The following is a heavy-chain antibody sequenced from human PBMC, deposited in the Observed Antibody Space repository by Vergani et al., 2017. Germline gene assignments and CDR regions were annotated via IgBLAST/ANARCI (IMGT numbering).Heavy chain of an antibody. D-gene: IGHD2-15*01. CDR1: GYTFTSYD. Sequence: QVQLVQSGAEVKKPGASVKVSCKASGYTFTSYDINWVRQATGQGLEWMGWMNPNRGNTGYAQKFQGRVTITRNTSISTAYMELSSLRSEDTAVYYCARVGYCSGGSCYPGGYYYYGMDVWGQGTTVTVSS. CDR3: ARVGYCSGGSCYPGGYYYYGMDV. J-gene: IGHJ6*02. V-gene: IGHV1-8*03. CDR2: MNPNRGNT.